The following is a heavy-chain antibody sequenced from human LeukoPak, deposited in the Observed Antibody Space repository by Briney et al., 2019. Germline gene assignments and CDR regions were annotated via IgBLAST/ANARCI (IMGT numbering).Heavy chain of an antibody. CDR2: ISYSSSYI. D-gene: IGHD3-22*01. J-gene: IGHJ3*02. V-gene: IGHV3-21*01. Sequence: GGTLRLSCAASGFTFSTYWMHWVRQAPGKGLEWVSSISYSSSYIYYADSAKGRFTISRDNAKSSLYLQMNSLRAEDTAVYYCARRGSSGNTPEAFDMWGQGTLVTVSS. CDR3: ARRGSSGNTPEAFDM. CDR1: GFTFSTYW.